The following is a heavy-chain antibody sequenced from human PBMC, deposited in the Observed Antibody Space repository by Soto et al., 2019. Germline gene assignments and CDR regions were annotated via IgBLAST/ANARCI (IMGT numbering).Heavy chain of an antibody. CDR2: INAGNGNT. D-gene: IGHD3-16*01. J-gene: IGHJ6*04. CDR3: ERDLSGWGLSNGHFGVDV. V-gene: IGHV1-3*01. Sequence: QVRLVQSGTEVKKPGASVMVSCKATGYTFANYAIHWVRQAPGQDFEWMGWINAGNGNTRNSQKFQGRVTFTRDTSATTAHMEVGSLRCEDTAVYYCERDLSGWGLSNGHFGVDVWGKGTTVIVSS. CDR1: GYTFANYA.